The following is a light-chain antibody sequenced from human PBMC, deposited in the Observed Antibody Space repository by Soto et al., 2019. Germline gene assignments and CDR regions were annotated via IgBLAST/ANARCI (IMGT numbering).Light chain of an antibody. CDR3: HQYGTSPRT. CDR1: QSVTNSF. Sequence: VLTQSPGILSLSPGERATLSCRASQSVTNSFLAWYQQKPGQAPRLLIYGASSRATGIPDRFSGSGSGTDFTLSINRLEPEDFGVYYCHQYGTSPRTFGRGTKVEIK. V-gene: IGKV3-20*01. CDR2: GAS. J-gene: IGKJ1*01.